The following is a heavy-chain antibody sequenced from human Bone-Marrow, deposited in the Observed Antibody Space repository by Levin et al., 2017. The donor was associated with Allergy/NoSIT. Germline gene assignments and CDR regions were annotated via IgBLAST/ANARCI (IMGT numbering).Heavy chain of an antibody. D-gene: IGHD6-13*01. CDR3: VQDASSSSWYYFDD. Sequence: PGGSLRLSCAASAFTFDDHAMHWVRQPPGKGLEWVAGISWNSGIIVYADSVKGRFTISRDNAKSSLFLQMSSLRPEDTAFYYCVQDASSSSWYYFDDWGQGTLVTVSS. J-gene: IGHJ4*02. V-gene: IGHV3-9*01. CDR2: ISWNSGII. CDR1: AFTFDDHA.